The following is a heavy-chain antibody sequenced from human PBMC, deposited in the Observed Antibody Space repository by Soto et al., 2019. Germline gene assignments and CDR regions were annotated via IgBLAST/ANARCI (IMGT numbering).Heavy chain of an antibody. Sequence: QVQLQESGPGLVKPSETLSLTCAVSGGSISSYYWSWIRQPPGKGLEWIGCIYYSGSTNYNPSLKSRVTVSVDPSKNQYSLKLSSVTAADTAVYYCARDAFGTYYGMDVWGQGTTVTVSS. D-gene: IGHD3-16*01. J-gene: IGHJ6*02. V-gene: IGHV4-59*01. CDR3: ARDAFGTYYGMDV. CDR1: GGSISSYY. CDR2: IYYSGST.